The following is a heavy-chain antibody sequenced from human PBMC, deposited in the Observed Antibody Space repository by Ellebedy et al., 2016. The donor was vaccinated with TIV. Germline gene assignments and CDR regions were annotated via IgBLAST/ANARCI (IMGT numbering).Heavy chain of an antibody. D-gene: IGHD2-2*01. CDR2: IYFSGTT. V-gene: IGHV4-39*01. CDR1: GFSFSRFA. J-gene: IGHJ5*02. CDR3: ARQPLIVVAPSAMFGWFDP. Sequence: ESLKISCTASGFSFSRFAMNWARQAPGKGLEWIGSIYFSGTTYYNPSLKSRVTISVDTSKNQFSLKLSSVTAADTAVYYCARQPLIVVAPSAMFGWFDPWGQGTLVTVSS.